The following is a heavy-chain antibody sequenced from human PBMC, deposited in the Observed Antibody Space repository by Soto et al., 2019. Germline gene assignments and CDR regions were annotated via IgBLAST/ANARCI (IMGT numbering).Heavy chain of an antibody. CDR2: IYATGTT. J-gene: IGHJ5*02. CDR1: GASISGFY. CDR3: VRDGTKTLRDWLDP. D-gene: IGHD1-1*01. Sequence: KTSETLSLTCPVPGASISGFYWSWIRKSAGKGLEWIGRIYATGTTDYNPSLKRRVMMSVDTSKTQFSLKLRSVTAADTAVYSCVRDGTKTLRDWLDPWGQGMSVTVSS. V-gene: IGHV4-4*07.